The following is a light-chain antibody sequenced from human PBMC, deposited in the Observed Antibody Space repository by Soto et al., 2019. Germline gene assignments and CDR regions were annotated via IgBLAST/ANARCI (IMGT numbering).Light chain of an antibody. V-gene: IGLV2-14*01. CDR1: SSDVAGYNY. CDR3: SSYTSSSTPI. J-gene: IGLJ2*01. Sequence: QSVLTQPASVSGSPGQSITISCTGTSSDVAGYNYVSWYQQHPGKAPKLMIYDVSNRPSGVSNRCSGSKAGNTASLTISGLQAEDEADYYCSSYTSSSTPIFGGGTKLTVL. CDR2: DVS.